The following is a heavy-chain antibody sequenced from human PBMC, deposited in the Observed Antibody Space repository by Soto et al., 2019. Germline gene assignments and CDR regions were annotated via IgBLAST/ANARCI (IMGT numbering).Heavy chain of an antibody. V-gene: IGHV3-30*03. CDR1: GFTFSSYG. D-gene: IGHD6-6*01. CDR2: ISYDGSNK. Sequence: GGSLRLSCAASGFTFSSYGMHWVRQAPGKGLEWVAVISYDGSNKYYADSVKGRFTISRDNSKNTLYLQMNSLRAEDTAVYYCGLQYSSSSAAPFDYWGQGTLVTVSS. CDR3: GLQYSSSSAAPFDY. J-gene: IGHJ4*02.